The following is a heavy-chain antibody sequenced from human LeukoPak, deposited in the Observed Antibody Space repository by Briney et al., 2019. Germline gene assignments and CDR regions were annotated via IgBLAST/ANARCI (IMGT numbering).Heavy chain of an antibody. CDR1: GFTFSSYA. CDR3: AKGMYSSSWYGNGQWLVDY. D-gene: IGHD6-13*01. V-gene: IGHV3-23*01. CDR2: ISGSGGST. Sequence: GGSLRLSCAASGFTFSSYAMSWVRQAPGKGLEWVSAISGSGGSTYYADSVKGRFTISRDNSKNTLYLQMNSLRAEDTAVYYCAKGMYSSSWYGNGQWLVDYWGQGTLVTVSS. J-gene: IGHJ4*02.